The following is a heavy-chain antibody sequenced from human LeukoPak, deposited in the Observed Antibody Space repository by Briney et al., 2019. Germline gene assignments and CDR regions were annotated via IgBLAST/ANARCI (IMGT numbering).Heavy chain of an antibody. V-gene: IGHV4-34*01. D-gene: IGHD2-2*02. CDR2: INHSGST. CDR1: GGSFSGYY. Sequence: SETLSLTCAVYGGSFSGYYWSWIRQPPGKGLEWIGEINHSGSTNCNPSLKSRVTILVDTSKNQVSLELSSVTAADTAVYYCVYCSSTTCYMARPYYWGQGTLVTVSS. J-gene: IGHJ4*02. CDR3: VYCSSTTCYMARPYY.